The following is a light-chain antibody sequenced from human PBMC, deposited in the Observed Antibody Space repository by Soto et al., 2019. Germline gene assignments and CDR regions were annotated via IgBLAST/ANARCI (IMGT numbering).Light chain of an antibody. Sequence: MTQSPSTLSGSVGDRVTITCRASQTISSNLAWYQQKPGQAPSLLIYGASTRATGIPARFSGSGSGTEFTLTISSLQSEDFAVYYCQQYNNWPPWTFGQGTKVDIK. CDR1: QTISSN. V-gene: IGKV3-15*01. CDR2: GAS. CDR3: QQYNNWPPWT. J-gene: IGKJ1*01.